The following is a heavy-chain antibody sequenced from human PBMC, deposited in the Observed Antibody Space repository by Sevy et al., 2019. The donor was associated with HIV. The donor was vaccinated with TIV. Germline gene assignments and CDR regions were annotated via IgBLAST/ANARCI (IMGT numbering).Heavy chain of an antibody. J-gene: IGHJ3*02. CDR2: IRYDGSNK. D-gene: IGHD3-22*01. CDR3: AKAISDYYDSFDAFDI. CDR1: GFTFSSYG. V-gene: IGHV3-30*02. Sequence: GGSLRLSCEVSGFTFSSYGMHWVRQAPGKGLEWVAFIRYDGSNKYYADSVKGRFTISRDNSKNTLYLQMNSLRAEDTAVYYCAKAISDYYDSFDAFDIWGQGTMVTVSS.